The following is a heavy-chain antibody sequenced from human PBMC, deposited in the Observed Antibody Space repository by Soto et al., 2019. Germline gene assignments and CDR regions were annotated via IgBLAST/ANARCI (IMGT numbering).Heavy chain of an antibody. CDR2: ISYDGSNK. J-gene: IGHJ4*02. V-gene: IGHV3-30-3*01. CDR1: GFTFSSYA. D-gene: IGHD6-13*01. CDR3: ARGDNIAAAALDY. Sequence: GGSLRLSCAASGFTFSSYAMHWVRQAPGKGLEWVAVISYDGSNKYYADSVKGRFTISRDNSKNTLYLQMNSLRAEDTAVYYCARGDNIAAAALDYWGQGTLVTVSS.